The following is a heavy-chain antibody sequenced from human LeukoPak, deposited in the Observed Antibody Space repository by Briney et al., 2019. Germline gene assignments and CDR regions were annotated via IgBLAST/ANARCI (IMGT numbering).Heavy chain of an antibody. CDR2: INAGNGNT. Sequence: VASVKVSCKASGYTFTSYAMHWVRQAPGQRLEWMGWINAGNGNTKYSQECQGRVTITRDTSASTAYMELSSLRSEDMAVYYCARSGYNWNYRVFDYWGQGTLVTVSS. V-gene: IGHV1-3*03. CDR1: GYTFTSYA. J-gene: IGHJ4*02. D-gene: IGHD1-7*01. CDR3: ARSGYNWNYRVFDY.